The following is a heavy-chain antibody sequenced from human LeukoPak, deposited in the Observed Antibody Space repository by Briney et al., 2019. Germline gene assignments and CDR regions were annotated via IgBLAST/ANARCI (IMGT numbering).Heavy chain of an antibody. CDR2: ISSSSSYI. J-gene: IGHJ4*02. CDR3: ARDRTTVTTFDY. Sequence: PGGSLRLSCAASGFTFSTYTMNWVHQAPGKGLEWVSSISSSSSYIYYADSVKARFTISRDNAKNSLYLQVNSLRAEDTAVYYCARDRTTVTTFDYWGQGTLVTVSS. CDR1: GFTFSTYT. D-gene: IGHD4-17*01. V-gene: IGHV3-21*01.